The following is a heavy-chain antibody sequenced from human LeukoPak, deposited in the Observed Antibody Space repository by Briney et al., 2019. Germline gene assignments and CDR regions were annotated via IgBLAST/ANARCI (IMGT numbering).Heavy chain of an antibody. J-gene: IGHJ6*02. V-gene: IGHV4-30-4*01. CDR2: ISYSGST. CDR1: GGSITSGHYY. Sequence: PSETLSLTCTVSGGSITSGHYYWSWIRRPPGKGLEWIGYISYSGSTYYNPSLKSRVTLSIDTSKNQFSLNLSSVTAADTAVYYCAGEEIWGQGTTVTVSS. CDR3: AGEEI.